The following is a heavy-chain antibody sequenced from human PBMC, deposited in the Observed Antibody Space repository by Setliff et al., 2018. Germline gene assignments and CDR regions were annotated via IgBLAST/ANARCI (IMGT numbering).Heavy chain of an antibody. D-gene: IGHD3-22*01. CDR3: ARAPRYFDSTGSYFDG. CDR2: MYFSGST. CDR1: GGSISTNSYY. V-gene: IGHV4-39*07. J-gene: IGHJ4*02. Sequence: SETLSLTCTVSGGSISTNSYYWGWIRQPPGKGLEWIGSMYFSGSTYYNPSLKSRVTISIDKSKDQFSLKMSSVTAADTAVYYCARAPRYFDSTGSYFDGWGQGTLVTVSS.